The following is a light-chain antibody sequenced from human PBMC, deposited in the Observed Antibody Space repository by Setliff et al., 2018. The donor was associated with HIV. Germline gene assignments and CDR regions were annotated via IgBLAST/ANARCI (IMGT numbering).Light chain of an antibody. CDR3: SSYTSSSLYV. J-gene: IGLJ1*01. Sequence: QSVLTQPASVSGSPGQSITISCTGTSSDVGGYSYVSWYQQHPGKAPKLIIYEVRNRPSGVSNRFSGSKSGNTASLTISGLQAEDEADYYCSSYTSSSLYVFGTGTRSPS. CDR1: SSDVGGYSY. CDR2: EVR. V-gene: IGLV2-14*01.